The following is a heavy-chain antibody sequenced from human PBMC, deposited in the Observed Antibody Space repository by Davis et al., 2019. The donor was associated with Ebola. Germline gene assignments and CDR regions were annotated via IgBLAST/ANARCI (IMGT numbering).Heavy chain of an antibody. CDR2: ISGSGGST. Sequence: GESLKISCAASGFTFSSYAMSWVRQAPGKGLEWVSAISGSGGSTYYADSVKGRFTISRDNSKNTLYLQMNSLRAEDTAVYYCAKVPDYDFWSGYYFDYWGQGTLVTVSS. D-gene: IGHD3-3*01. V-gene: IGHV3-23*01. CDR3: AKVPDYDFWSGYYFDY. CDR1: GFTFSSYA. J-gene: IGHJ4*02.